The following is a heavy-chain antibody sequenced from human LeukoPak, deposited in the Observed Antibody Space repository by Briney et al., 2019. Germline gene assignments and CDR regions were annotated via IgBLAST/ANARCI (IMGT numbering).Heavy chain of an antibody. CDR1: GYTFTSYA. D-gene: IGHD4-17*01. J-gene: IGHJ6*02. Sequence: ASVKVSCKASGYTFTSYAMHWVRQAPGQRLEWMGWINAGNGNTKYSQKFQGRVTITRDTSASTAYMELSRLRSDDTAVYYCAKEQGLTTVTTDYYYYGMDVWGQGTTVTVSS. V-gene: IGHV1-3*01. CDR2: INAGNGNT. CDR3: AKEQGLTTVTTDYYYYGMDV.